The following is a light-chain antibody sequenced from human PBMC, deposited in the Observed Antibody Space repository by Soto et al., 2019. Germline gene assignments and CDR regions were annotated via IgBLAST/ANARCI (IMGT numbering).Light chain of an antibody. V-gene: IGKV3-15*01. CDR3: QHYANWPPRIR. J-gene: IGKJ2*01. Sequence: EIVMTQSPATLSVSPGERATLSCRASQSVSSNLAWYQQKPGQAPRLLTYGASTRVTGIPARFSGSGSGTEFTLTISSLQSEDFAVYSCQHYANWPPRIRFGRGTKLQIK. CDR2: GAS. CDR1: QSVSSN.